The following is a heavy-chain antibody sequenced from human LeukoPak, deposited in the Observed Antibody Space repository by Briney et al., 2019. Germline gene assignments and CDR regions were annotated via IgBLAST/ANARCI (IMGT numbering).Heavy chain of an antibody. CDR1: GGSFSGYY. Sequence: PPETLSLTCAVYGGSFSGYYWSWIRQPPGKGLEWIGEINHSGSTNYNPSLKSRVTISVDTSKNQFSLKLSSVTAADTAVYYCARGLRFLEWSPYYYCYMDVWGKGTTDSVSS. V-gene: IGHV4-34*01. CDR2: INHSGST. J-gene: IGHJ6*03. D-gene: IGHD3-3*01. CDR3: ARGLRFLEWSPYYYCYMDV.